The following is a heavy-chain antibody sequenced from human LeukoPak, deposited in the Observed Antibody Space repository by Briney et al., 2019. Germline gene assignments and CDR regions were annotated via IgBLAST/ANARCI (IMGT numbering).Heavy chain of an antibody. J-gene: IGHJ1*01. D-gene: IGHD3-22*01. Sequence: GGSLRLSCAASGFTFSNYAMSWVRQAPGKGLEWVSTISGSGGSTYYADSVKGRFTISRDSAKNTLYLQMNSLRAEDTAVYYCAGDRPPYYYDSSGYYGGTFRHWGQGTLVTVSS. CDR1: GFTFSNYA. V-gene: IGHV3-23*01. CDR2: ISGSGGST. CDR3: AGDRPPYYYDSSGYYGGTFRH.